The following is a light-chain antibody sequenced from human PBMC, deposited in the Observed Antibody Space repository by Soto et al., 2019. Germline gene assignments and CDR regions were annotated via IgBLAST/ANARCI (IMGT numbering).Light chain of an antibody. CDR3: QSFDSRLSAPV. V-gene: IGLV1-40*01. J-gene: IGLJ2*01. Sequence: QSVLTQPPSVSGAPGQRATISCTGNSSNIGSPFDVHWYQHLPGTAPRLLIYANNNRPSGVPDRFSGSKSGTSASLAITGLQGDDEADYYCQSFDSRLSAPVFGGGTQLTVL. CDR2: ANN. CDR1: SSNIGSPFD.